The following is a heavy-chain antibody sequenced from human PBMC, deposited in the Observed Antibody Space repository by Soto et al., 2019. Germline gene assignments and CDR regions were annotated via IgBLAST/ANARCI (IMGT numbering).Heavy chain of an antibody. D-gene: IGHD6-6*01. Sequence: GGSLRLSCAASGFTFSSYGMHWVRQAPGKGLEWVAVISYDGSTKYYADSVKGRFTISRDNSKKTLYLQMNSLRAEDTAEYYCAKYFAAWQLVRWGMDVWGQGTTVTVSS. CDR2: ISYDGSTK. CDR1: GFTFSSYG. V-gene: IGHV3-30*18. CDR3: AKYFAAWQLVRWGMDV. J-gene: IGHJ6*02.